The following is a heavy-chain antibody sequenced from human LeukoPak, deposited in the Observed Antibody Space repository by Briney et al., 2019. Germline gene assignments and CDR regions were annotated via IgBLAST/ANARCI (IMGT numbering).Heavy chain of an antibody. D-gene: IGHD1-26*01. J-gene: IGHJ6*03. CDR2: ITSSSSYK. V-gene: IGHV3-21*01. Sequence: GGSLRLSCTAPGFTFSNYNMNWVRQAPGKGLEWISSITSSSSYKFYADSVKGRFTISRDNAKNSLYLQMNSLRAEDTAVYYCARDPYSGAYYEGYYYYYMDVWGKGTTVTVSS. CDR3: ARDPYSGAYYEGYYYYYMDV. CDR1: GFTFSNYN.